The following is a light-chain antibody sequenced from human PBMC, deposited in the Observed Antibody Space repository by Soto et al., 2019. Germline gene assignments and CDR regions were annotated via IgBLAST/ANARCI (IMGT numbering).Light chain of an antibody. J-gene: IGKJ4*01. CDR1: QSVLYSSNNKNY. CDR2: WAS. CDR3: QQSYSAPFT. Sequence: DIMMTQSPDSLAVSLGERATINCKSSQSVLYSSNNKNYLAWYQQRPGQPPKLLIYWASTRESGVPDRFSGSGSGTDFTLTISSLQAEDVAVYYCQQSYSAPFTFGGGTKVEIK. V-gene: IGKV4-1*01.